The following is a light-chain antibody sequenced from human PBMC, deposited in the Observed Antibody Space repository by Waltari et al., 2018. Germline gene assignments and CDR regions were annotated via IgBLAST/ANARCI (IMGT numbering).Light chain of an antibody. CDR1: YGPDSPTIY. CDR3: ALYVGSAIWV. J-gene: IGLJ3*02. V-gene: IGLV8-61*01. Sequence: QTVVTQEPSFSVSPGGTVTVTGGLHYGPDSPTIYPTLYQQTPGQPPRMLIYNTNTRSSVVPDRFSGSILGSKAALTITGAQADDESHYYCALYVGSAIWVFGGGTKLTVL. CDR2: NTN.